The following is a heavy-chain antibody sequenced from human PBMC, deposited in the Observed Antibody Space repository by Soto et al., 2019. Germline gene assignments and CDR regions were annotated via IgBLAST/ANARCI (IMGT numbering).Heavy chain of an antibody. CDR3: ASGLVGYCSSSSCHAYRFDP. CDR1: GFTFSSFA. Sequence: EVQLLESGGGLVQPGGSLRLSCAASGFTFSSFAMSWVRQAPGKGLEWVSAITGSGDATFYADSVRGRFTISRDNSKNTLYLQMNSLGAEDMALYYCASGLVGYCSSSSCHAYRFDPWGQGTLVTVSS. J-gene: IGHJ5*02. CDR2: ITGSGDAT. V-gene: IGHV3-23*01. D-gene: IGHD2-2*01.